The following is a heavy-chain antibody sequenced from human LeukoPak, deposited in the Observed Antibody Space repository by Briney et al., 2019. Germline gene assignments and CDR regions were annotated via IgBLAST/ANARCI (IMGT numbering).Heavy chain of an antibody. V-gene: IGHV4-39*01. Sequence: PSETLSLTCTVSGDSINRGSYYWGWIRQPPGKGLEWIGTLYYSGDTYYTPSLKSRATISIDTSNNQFSLRLSSVTAADTAVYYCANDGRGSGFDYWGQGTLVTVSS. CDR3: ANDGRGSGFDY. J-gene: IGHJ4*02. CDR2: LYYSGDT. CDR1: GDSINRGSYY. D-gene: IGHD5-12*01.